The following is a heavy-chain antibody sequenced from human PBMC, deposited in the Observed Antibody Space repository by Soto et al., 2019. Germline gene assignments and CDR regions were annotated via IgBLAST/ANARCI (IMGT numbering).Heavy chain of an antibody. V-gene: IGHV3-30*18. Sequence: QVQLVESGGGVVQPGRSLRLSCAASGFTFSSYGMHWVRQAPGKGLEWVAVISYDGSNKYYADSVKGRFTISRDNSKNTLYLQMNSLRAEDTAVYYCAKLTRPFDYWGQGTLVTVSS. CDR2: ISYDGSNK. J-gene: IGHJ4*02. CDR3: AKLTRPFDY. CDR1: GFTFSSYG.